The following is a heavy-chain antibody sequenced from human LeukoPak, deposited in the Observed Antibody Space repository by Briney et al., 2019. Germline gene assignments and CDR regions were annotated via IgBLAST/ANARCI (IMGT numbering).Heavy chain of an antibody. CDR3: ARDLSYYYYYGMDV. Sequence: TGGSLRLSCAAFGFIVSSNYMSWVRQAPGKGLEWVSVIYSGGSTYYADSVKGRFTISRDNSKNTLYLQMNSLRAEDTAVYYCARDLSYYYYYGMDVWGQGTTVTVSS. V-gene: IGHV3-53*01. CDR2: IYSGGST. CDR1: GFIVSSNY. J-gene: IGHJ6*02.